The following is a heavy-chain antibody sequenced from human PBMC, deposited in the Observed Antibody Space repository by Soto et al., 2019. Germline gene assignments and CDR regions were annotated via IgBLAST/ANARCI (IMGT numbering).Heavy chain of an antibody. CDR3: AKDPLRPPLYSNYANHIGFDY. J-gene: IGHJ4*02. V-gene: IGHV3-23*01. CDR2: ISGSGGST. CDR1: GFTFSSYA. D-gene: IGHD4-4*01. Sequence: EVQLLESGGGLVQPGGSLRLSCAASGFTFSSYAMSWVRQAPGKGLEWVSAISGSGGSTYYADSVKGRFTISRDNSKNTLYLQMNSLRAEDTAVYYCAKDPLRPPLYSNYANHIGFDYWGQGTLVTVSS.